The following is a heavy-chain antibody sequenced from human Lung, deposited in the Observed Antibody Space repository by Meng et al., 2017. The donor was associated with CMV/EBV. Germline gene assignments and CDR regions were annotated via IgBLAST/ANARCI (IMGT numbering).Heavy chain of an antibody. CDR3: AGYTSSSYGMGV. V-gene: IGHV3-48*04. CDR1: GFTFRSYN. D-gene: IGHD3-16*02. Sequence: GEXXKISCEASGFTFRSYNMNWVRQAPGKGLEWVSYISFSSSIIHYADSVKGRFTISRDNARDSLYLQMNSLRAEDTAVYFCAGYTSSSYGMGVWGQGNTV. CDR2: ISFSSSII. J-gene: IGHJ6*02.